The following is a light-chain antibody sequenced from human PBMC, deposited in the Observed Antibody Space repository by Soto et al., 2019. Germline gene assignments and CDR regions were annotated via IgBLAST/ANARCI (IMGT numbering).Light chain of an antibody. CDR3: QHYNNWLGT. CDR2: GAS. Sequence: IVMTQSPATLSVSVGERATLSCRANQAISSNLAWYQQKPGQAPRLLIYGASTRATGIPDRFSGSGSGTEFILTISSLQSEDFAVYYCQHYNNWLGTFGGGTKVDI. CDR1: QAISSN. V-gene: IGKV3-15*01. J-gene: IGKJ4*01.